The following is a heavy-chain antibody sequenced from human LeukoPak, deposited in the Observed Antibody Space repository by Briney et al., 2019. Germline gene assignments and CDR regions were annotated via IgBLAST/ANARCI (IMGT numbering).Heavy chain of an antibody. CDR1: GFTFSSYW. J-gene: IGHJ4*02. CDR3: ASGQWLVLNY. Sequence: PGGSLRLSCAASGFTFSSYWMSWVRQAPGKGPEWVANIKQDGSEKYVDSVKGRFTISRDNAKNSLYLQMNSLRAEDTAVYYCASGQWLVLNYWGQGTLVTVSS. D-gene: IGHD6-19*01. CDR2: IKQDGSEK. V-gene: IGHV3-7*03.